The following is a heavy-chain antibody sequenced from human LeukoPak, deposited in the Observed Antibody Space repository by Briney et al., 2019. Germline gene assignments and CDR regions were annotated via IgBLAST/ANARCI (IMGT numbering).Heavy chain of an antibody. J-gene: IGHJ4*02. CDR3: ARGMDYGGNPRPFDY. CDR1: GYTFTTYV. CDR2: INTYNGNT. V-gene: IGHV1-18*01. D-gene: IGHD4-23*01. Sequence: ASVKVSCKASGYTFTTYVISWVRQAPGQGLEWMGWINTYNGNTNYAQNLQGRVTTTTDTSTSTAYIELRSLKSDDTAVYYCARGMDYGGNPRPFDYWGQGTLVTVSS.